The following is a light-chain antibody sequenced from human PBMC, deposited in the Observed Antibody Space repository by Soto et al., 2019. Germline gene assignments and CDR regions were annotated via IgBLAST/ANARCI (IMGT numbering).Light chain of an antibody. CDR1: QSVSSSY. CDR2: GAS. J-gene: IGKJ2*01. CDR3: QQYGSSPYT. V-gene: IGKV3-20*01. Sequence: EIVLTQSPGTLSLSPGERATLSCRASQSVSSSYLAWYQQKPGQAPRLLIYGASSSATGIPDRFIGSGSGTDFSLTISRLEPEDFAVYYCQQYGSSPYTFGQATKLEIK.